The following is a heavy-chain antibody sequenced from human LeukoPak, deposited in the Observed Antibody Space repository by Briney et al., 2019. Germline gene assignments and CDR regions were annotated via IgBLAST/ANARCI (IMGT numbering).Heavy chain of an antibody. Sequence: ASETLSLTCSVAGASIDKSTYYWGWILQPPRDGLEWIGSVYYSGSTYYNASLKSGVAMSVDTSTNQFSLRLYSVTAADTAVYYCACLTGNRPRGCWGQGTRVIVSS. V-gene: IGHV4-39*01. CDR2: VYYSGST. J-gene: IGHJ4*02. D-gene: IGHD1-1*01. CDR3: ACLTGNRPRGC. CDR1: GASIDKSTYY.